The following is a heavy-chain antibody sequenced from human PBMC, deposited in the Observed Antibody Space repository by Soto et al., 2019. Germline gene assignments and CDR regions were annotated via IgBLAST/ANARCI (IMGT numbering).Heavy chain of an antibody. D-gene: IGHD5-18*01. CDR3: AIEGAGYARLDL. CDR2: INDGNGNT. Sequence: QAQLVQSGAEAKKPGASVKVSCKASGYTFTDYALNWVRQAPGQGLEWMGWINDGNGNTGYSQKFQGRVTNDRDMSATTAYIEVTCLTAADTAIYYCAIEGAGYARLDLWGQGPLVTVSS. J-gene: IGHJ4*02. CDR1: GYTFTDYA. V-gene: IGHV1-3*01.